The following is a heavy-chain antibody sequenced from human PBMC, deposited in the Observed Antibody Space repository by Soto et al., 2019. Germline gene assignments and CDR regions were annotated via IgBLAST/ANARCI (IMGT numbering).Heavy chain of an antibody. V-gene: IGHV3-30*05. CDR2: ISSDGTKK. D-gene: IGHD5-18*01. CDR1: GVDFSNYG. CDR3: VKDGGAVKYNYNTRGDS. Sequence: PGGSLRLSCVVSGVDFSNYGIHWVRQAPGEGLEWVAVISSDGTKKSYIDSVKGRFNISRDNSRSTVFLQMNSLRREDTAMYYCVKDGGAVKYNYNTRGDSWGQGTQVTVSS. J-gene: IGHJ4*02.